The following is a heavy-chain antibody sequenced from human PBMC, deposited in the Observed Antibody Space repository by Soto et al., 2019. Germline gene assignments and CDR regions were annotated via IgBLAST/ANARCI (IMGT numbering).Heavy chain of an antibody. V-gene: IGHV3-30-3*01. Sequence: GGSLRLSCAASGFTFSSYAMHWVRQAPGKGLEWVAVISYDGSNKYYADSVKGRFTISRDNSKNTLYLQMNSLRAEDTAVYYCARERPIYSRSSHWFDPWGQGTLVTVSS. D-gene: IGHD6-6*01. CDR3: ARERPIYSRSSHWFDP. CDR1: GFTFSSYA. J-gene: IGHJ5*02. CDR2: ISYDGSNK.